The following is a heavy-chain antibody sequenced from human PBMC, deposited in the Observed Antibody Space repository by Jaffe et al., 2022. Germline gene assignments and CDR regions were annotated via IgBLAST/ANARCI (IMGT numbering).Heavy chain of an antibody. J-gene: IGHJ4*02. CDR1: GFTFSSYG. D-gene: IGHD3-22*01. V-gene: IGHV3-30*02. Sequence: QVQLVESGGGVVQPGGSLRLSCAASGFTFSSYGMHWVRQAPGKGLEWVAFIRYDGSNKYYADSVKGRFTISRDNSKNTLYLQMNSLRAEDTAVYYCAKEGGLYYYDSSGAKDFDYWGQGTLVTVSS. CDR3: AKEGGLYYYDSSGAKDFDY. CDR2: IRYDGSNK.